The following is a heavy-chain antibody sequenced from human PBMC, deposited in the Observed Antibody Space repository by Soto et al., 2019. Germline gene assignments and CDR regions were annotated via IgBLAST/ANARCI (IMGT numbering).Heavy chain of an antibody. Sequence: EVQLLESGGGLVQPGGSLRLSCAASGFTFSTYAMNWVRQAPGKGLEWVSGISGSGDSTYYADSVTGRFTVSRDNSKNTLYLQMNSLRAEDTAVFYCAKERSSGWSLDYWCQGTLVTVSS. CDR3: AKERSSGWSLDY. D-gene: IGHD6-19*01. CDR1: GFTFSTYA. CDR2: ISGSGDST. J-gene: IGHJ4*02. V-gene: IGHV3-23*01.